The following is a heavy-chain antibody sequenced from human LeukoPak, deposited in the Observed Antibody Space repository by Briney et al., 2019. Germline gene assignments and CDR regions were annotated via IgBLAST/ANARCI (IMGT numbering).Heavy chain of an antibody. CDR2: IYPRSGVT. V-gene: IGHV1-2*02. Sequence: ASVQDSFMATGYSFTAFFIYWVRQAPGKGVAWMGWIYPRSGVTNYAYKFRGGVTLTRETSISKTSMDLGSLGSDGTAVYYCVRDGEYGTGSYYRGCFDYWGQGTLVTVSS. CDR3: VRDGEYGTGSYYRGCFDY. D-gene: IGHD3-10*01. CDR1: GYSFTAFF. J-gene: IGHJ4*02.